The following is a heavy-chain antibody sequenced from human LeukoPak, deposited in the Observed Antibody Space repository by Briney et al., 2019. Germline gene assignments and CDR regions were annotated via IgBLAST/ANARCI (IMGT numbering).Heavy chain of an antibody. CDR2: ISAYNGNR. J-gene: IGHJ4*02. CDR1: GYTFTNYG. V-gene: IGHV1-18*01. CDR3: ARGPGTVVTRGDF. D-gene: IGHD2-21*02. Sequence: ASVKVSCKGSGYTFTNYGISWVRQGPGQGREWRGWISAYNGNRNYAQKFQGRDTMTTDTSTTTAFMELRKLRSDDPAVYYCARGPGTVVTRGDFWGQGTLVTVSS.